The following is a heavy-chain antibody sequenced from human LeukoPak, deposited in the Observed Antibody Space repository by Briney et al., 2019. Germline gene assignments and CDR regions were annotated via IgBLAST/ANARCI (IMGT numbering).Heavy chain of an antibody. Sequence: GGSLRLSCAASGFTFNLYSMNWVRQAPGRGLEWVSSISGSGTNTFYADSVKGRFTISRDNSKNTLYLQMNSLRAEDTAAYHCAKGRNEDGDAALNYWGQRTLVTVSS. CDR1: GFTFNLYS. CDR2: ISGSGTNT. D-gene: IGHD4-17*01. J-gene: IGHJ4*02. V-gene: IGHV3-23*01. CDR3: AKGRNEDGDAALNY.